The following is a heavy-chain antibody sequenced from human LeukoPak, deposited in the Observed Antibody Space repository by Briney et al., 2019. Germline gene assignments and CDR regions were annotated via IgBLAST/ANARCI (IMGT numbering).Heavy chain of an antibody. D-gene: IGHD3-22*01. V-gene: IGHV3-48*03. CDR1: GFTFSSYE. CDR3: ARVSGYRHWYFDL. CDR2: ISSSGSTK. Sequence: GGSLRLSCAASGFTFSSYEMNRVRQAPGKGLEWVSYISSSGSTKYYADSVKGRFTISRDNAKNSLYLQMTSLRAEDTAIYYCARVSGYRHWYFDLWGRGTLVTVSS. J-gene: IGHJ2*01.